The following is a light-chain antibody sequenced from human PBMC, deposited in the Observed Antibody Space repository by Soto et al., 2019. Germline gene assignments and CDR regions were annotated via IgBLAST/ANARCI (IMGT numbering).Light chain of an antibody. CDR2: GAS. V-gene: IGKV3-20*01. CDR3: QQYGSSSWT. Sequence: EIVLTQSPGTLSLFPGERATLSCRASQSVSSSYLAWYQQKPGQAPRLLIYGASSRATGIPDRFSGSGSGTDFTLTTSRLEPEDFAVYYCQQYGSSSWTFGQGTKVDIK. J-gene: IGKJ1*01. CDR1: QSVSSSY.